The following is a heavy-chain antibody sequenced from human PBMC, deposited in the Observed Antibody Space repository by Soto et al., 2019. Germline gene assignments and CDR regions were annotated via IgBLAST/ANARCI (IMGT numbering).Heavy chain of an antibody. J-gene: IGHJ4*02. Sequence: GGSLRLSCAASGFTFSSYAMSWVRQAPGKGLEWVSAISGSGGSTYYADSVKGRFTISRDNSKNTLYLQMNSLRAEDTAIYYCAKSPYDSSGYYEIDIDYWGQGTLVTVSS. D-gene: IGHD3-22*01. CDR3: AKSPYDSSGYYEIDIDY. V-gene: IGHV3-23*01. CDR1: GFTFSSYA. CDR2: ISGSGGST.